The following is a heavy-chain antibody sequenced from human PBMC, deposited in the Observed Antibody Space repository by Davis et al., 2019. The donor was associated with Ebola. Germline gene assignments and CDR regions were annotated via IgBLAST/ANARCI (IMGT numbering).Heavy chain of an antibody. Sequence: PGGSLRLTCAGSGFTFSTYVMTWVRQAPEKGLEWVSAISSGSDITYYADAVKGRFTISRDNAKNTLFVQMNSLRAEDTAIYYCARETYGSVRFDYWGQGTLVTVSS. CDR3: ARETYGSVRFDY. CDR2: ISSGSDIT. D-gene: IGHD3-10*01. J-gene: IGHJ4*02. CDR1: GFTFSTYV. V-gene: IGHV3-23*01.